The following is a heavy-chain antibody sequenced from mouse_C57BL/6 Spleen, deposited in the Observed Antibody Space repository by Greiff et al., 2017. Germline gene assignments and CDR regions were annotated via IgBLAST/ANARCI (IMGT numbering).Heavy chain of an antibody. CDR2: ISYDGSN. D-gene: IGHD4-1*01. V-gene: IGHV3-6*01. J-gene: IGHJ4*01. CDR3: ARRTGKGYAMDY. CDR1: GYSITSGYY. Sequence: EVKLQESGPGLVKPSQSLSLTCSVTGYSITSGYYWNWIRQFPGNKLEWMGYISYDGSNNYNPSLKNRISITRDTSKNQFFLQLNSVTTEDTATYYCARRTGKGYAMDYWGQGTSVTVSS.